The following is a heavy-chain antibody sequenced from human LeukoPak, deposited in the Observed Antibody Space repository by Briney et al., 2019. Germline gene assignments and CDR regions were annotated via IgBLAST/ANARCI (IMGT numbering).Heavy chain of an antibody. V-gene: IGHV3-33*08. CDR1: GITLSNYG. J-gene: IGHJ1*01. Sequence: PGGSLRLSCAISGITLSNYGMSWVRQAPGKGLEWVAVIWYDGNNKDYADSVKGRFTISRDNSKNTLYLQINSLRAEDTAVYYCARDQGQLVRGYSQNWGQGTLVTVSS. D-gene: IGHD6-13*01. CDR2: IWYDGNNK. CDR3: ARDQGQLVRGYSQN.